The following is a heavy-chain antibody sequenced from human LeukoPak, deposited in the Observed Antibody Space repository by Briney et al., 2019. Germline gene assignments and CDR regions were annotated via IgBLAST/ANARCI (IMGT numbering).Heavy chain of an antibody. V-gene: IGHV4-59*01. CDR1: GGSISSYY. CDR2: IYYSGST. Sequence: SETLSLTCTVPGGSISSYYWSWIRQPPGKGLEWIGYIYYSGSTNYNPSLKSRVTISVDTSKNQFSLKLSSVTAADTAVYYCASQAVSRWNYFDYWGQGTLVTVSS. D-gene: IGHD4-17*01. CDR3: ASQAVSRWNYFDY. J-gene: IGHJ4*02.